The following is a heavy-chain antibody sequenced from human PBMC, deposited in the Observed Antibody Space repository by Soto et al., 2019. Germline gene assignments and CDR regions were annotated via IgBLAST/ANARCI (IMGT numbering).Heavy chain of an antibody. V-gene: IGHV4-59*01. CDR1: GGSITTYQ. D-gene: IGHD4-17*01. J-gene: IGHJ4*02. CDR3: ARDLGDYSFFFDY. Sequence: PSETLSLTCTVSGGSITTYQWSWIRQPPGKGLEWIGGYSGFTNYNPSLESRASISVDRSKNQFSLHLRSVTTADTAIYYCARDLGDYSFFFDYWGQGNLVTVSS. CDR2: YSGFT.